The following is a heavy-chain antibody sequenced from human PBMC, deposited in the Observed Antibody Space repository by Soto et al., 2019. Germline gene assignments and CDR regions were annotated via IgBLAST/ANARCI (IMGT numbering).Heavy chain of an antibody. D-gene: IGHD1-26*01. CDR2: INSDGSTT. J-gene: IGHJ4*02. Sequence: GGSLRLSCTASGFTLSYYWMHWVRQAPGKGLLWVSRINSDGSTTNYADSVKGRFTISRDNAKNTLYLEMNSLRAEDTAVYYCANFYSGSYSTYWGQGTLVTVSS. CDR3: ANFYSGSYSTY. CDR1: GFTLSYYW. V-gene: IGHV3-74*01.